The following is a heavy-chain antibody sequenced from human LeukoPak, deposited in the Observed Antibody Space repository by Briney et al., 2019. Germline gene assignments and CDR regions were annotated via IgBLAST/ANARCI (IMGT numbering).Heavy chain of an antibody. Sequence: SETLSLTCTVSGGSISSYYWSWIRQPSGKGLEWIGYIYYSGSTNYNPSLKSRVTISVDTSKNQFSLKLSSVTAADTAVYYCARETRGSSGWKGFDYWGQGTLVTVSS. D-gene: IGHD6-19*01. CDR3: ARETRGSSGWKGFDY. CDR1: GGSISSYY. V-gene: IGHV4-59*01. J-gene: IGHJ4*02. CDR2: IYYSGST.